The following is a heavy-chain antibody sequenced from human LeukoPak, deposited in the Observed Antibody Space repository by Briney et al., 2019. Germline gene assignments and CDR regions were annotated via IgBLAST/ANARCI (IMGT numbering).Heavy chain of an antibody. CDR2: ISDYNGKT. J-gene: IGHJ4*02. CDR1: GYTFNTYG. CDR3: ARDRRPGGVITGADFDY. Sequence: GASVKVSCKASGYTFNTYGITWVRQAPGQGLEWMGWISDYNGKTDYAQKLQGRVTMTTDTSSSTAYMELGSLRSDDTAVYYCARDRRPGGVITGADFDYWGQGTLVTVSS. V-gene: IGHV1-18*01. D-gene: IGHD3-16*01.